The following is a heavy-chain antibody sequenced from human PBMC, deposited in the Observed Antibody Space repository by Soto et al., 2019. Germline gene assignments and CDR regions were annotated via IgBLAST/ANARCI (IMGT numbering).Heavy chain of an antibody. CDR1: GFTFINYA. CDR2: ISGSGGST. J-gene: IGHJ4*02. V-gene: IGHV3-23*01. D-gene: IGHD4-17*01. CDR3: AKTHGDYLSLDY. Sequence: GGSLSLSCAASGFTFINYAMSWVRQAPGKGLEWVSAISGSGGSTYYADSVKGRFTISRDNSKNTLYLQMNSLRAEDTAVYYWAKTHGDYLSLDYWGQGTLVTVS.